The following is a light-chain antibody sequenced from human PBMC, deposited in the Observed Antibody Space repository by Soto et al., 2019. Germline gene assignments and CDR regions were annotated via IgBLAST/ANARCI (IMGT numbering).Light chain of an antibody. V-gene: IGLV2-14*01. CDR3: AAYASTSVRI. J-gene: IGLJ1*01. CDR2: EVS. CDR1: SSDVGAYNF. Sequence: QSALTQPASVSGSPGQSITISCTGTSSDVGAYNFVSWYQQYPGKAPKVIIYEVSSRASGVSSRFSGSKSGNTASLSISGLQAEDEADYYCAAYASTSVRIFGTGTKVTVL.